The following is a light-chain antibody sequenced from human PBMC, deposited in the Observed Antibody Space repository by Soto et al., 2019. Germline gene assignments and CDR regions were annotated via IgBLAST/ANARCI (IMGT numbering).Light chain of an antibody. V-gene: IGKV3D-11*02. CDR3: QQHTNWHHTWT. J-gene: IGKJ1*01. CDR1: QSVYTY. CDR2: NAS. Sequence: EIVLTQSPATLSLSPGERATLSCRASQSVYTYLAWYQQKPGQAPSLLISNASKRATGVPARFSGCGSGTEFTLTITTLQPEYFAVDYCQQHTNWHHTWTFGQGTKVEIK.